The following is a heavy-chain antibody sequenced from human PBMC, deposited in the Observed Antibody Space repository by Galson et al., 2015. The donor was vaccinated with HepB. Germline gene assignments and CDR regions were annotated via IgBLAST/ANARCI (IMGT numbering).Heavy chain of an antibody. J-gene: IGHJ5*02. D-gene: IGHD6-6*01. CDR1: GFTVSSNY. V-gene: IGHV3-53*01. CDR2: IYSGGST. CDR3: ARDRGYSSSSGGWFDP. Sequence: SLRLSCAASGFTVSSNYMSWVRQAPGKGLEWVSVIYSGGSTYYADSAKGRFTISRDNSKNTLYLQMNSLRAEDTAVYYCARDRGYSSSSGGWFDPWGQGTLVTVSS.